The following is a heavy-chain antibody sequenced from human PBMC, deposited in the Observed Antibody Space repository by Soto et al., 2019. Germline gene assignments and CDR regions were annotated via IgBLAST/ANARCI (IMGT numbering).Heavy chain of an antibody. Sequence: PDILSLTWPVSGSSLNSRGDCWVWLRQPPGKGLEWIGSMFYGVSTYYNPSLKSRVTVSVDTSKNQFSLNLRSVTAADTAVYYCARLPSRHLVDYWGQGTLVTVSS. CDR3: ARLPSRHLVDY. CDR1: GSSLNSRGDC. CDR2: MFYGVST. D-gene: IGHD3-3*02. V-gene: IGHV4-39*01. J-gene: IGHJ4*02.